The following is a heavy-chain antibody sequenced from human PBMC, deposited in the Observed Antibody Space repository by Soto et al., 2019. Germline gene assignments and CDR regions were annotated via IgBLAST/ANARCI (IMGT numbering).Heavy chain of an antibody. CDR3: AKQSEWSSTSRYSGGSTCPLDC. CDR1: GFTFSTHA. V-gene: IGHV3-23*01. J-gene: IGHJ4*02. CDR2: TSATGSTT. Sequence: EVQLLESGGGLVQPGGSLRLSCAVSGFTFSTHAMSWVRQAPGKRLEWVSGTSATGSTTYYADSVKGQFTISRDNYKNTLYLHMDSLRAEDTAVYYCAKQSEWSSTSRYSGGSTCPLDCWGQGTLVTVSS. D-gene: IGHD2-2*02.